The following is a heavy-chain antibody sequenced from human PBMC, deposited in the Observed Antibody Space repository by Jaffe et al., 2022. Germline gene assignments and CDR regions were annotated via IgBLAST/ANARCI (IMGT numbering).Heavy chain of an antibody. CDR1: GFTFSSYE. V-gene: IGHV3-48*03. J-gene: IGHJ4*02. CDR2: ISSSGSTI. CDR3: ARETYYYDSSGYSIDY. D-gene: IGHD3-22*01. Sequence: EVQLVESGGGLVQPGGSLRLSCAASGFTFSSYEMNWVRQAPGKGLEWVSYISSSGSTIYYADSVKGRFTISRDNAKNSLYLQMNSLRAEDTAVYYCARETYYYDSSGYSIDYWGQGTLVTVSS.